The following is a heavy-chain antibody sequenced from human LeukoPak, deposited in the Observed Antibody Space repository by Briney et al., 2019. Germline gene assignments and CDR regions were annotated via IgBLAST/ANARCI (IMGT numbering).Heavy chain of an antibody. V-gene: IGHV4-34*01. Sequence: SETLSLTCAVYGGSFSGYYWSWIRQPPGKGLEWIGEINHSGSTNHNPSLKSRVTISVDTSKSQFSLKLSSVTAADTAVYYCARNSSPYYYYYYMDVWGKGTTVTVSS. CDR2: INHSGST. CDR1: GGSFSGYY. CDR3: ARNSSPYYYYYYMDV. J-gene: IGHJ6*03. D-gene: IGHD4-23*01.